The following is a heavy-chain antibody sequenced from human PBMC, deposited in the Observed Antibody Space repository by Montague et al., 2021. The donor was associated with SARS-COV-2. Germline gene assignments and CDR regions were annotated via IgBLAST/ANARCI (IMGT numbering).Heavy chain of an antibody. CDR1: GDSVSRNIAT. J-gene: IGHJ2*01. V-gene: IGHV6-1*01. D-gene: IGHD2-21*02. CDR2: TYYRSKWYN. Sequence: CAISGDSVSRNIATWNWLRQSPSRGLEWLGRTYYRSKWYNDYAVSVKSRVIINPDTSNNRISLQLNSVTPEDTAVYYCARAYCGGDCYFYWYFDLWGRGTLVTVSS. CDR3: ARAYCGGDCYFYWYFDL.